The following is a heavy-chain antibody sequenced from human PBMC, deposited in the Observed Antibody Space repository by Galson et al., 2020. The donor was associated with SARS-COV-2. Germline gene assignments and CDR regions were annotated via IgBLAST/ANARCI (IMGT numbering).Heavy chain of an antibody. CDR1: GFTFSNAW. CDR2: IKSKTDGGTT. Sequence: GESLKISSAASGFTFSNAWMSWVRQAPGKGLEWVGRIKSKTDGGTTDYAAPVKGRFTISRDDSKNTLYLQMNSLKTEDTAVYYCTTDLDATLPYYDSSGYYLAAFDIWGQGTMVTVSS. D-gene: IGHD3-22*01. J-gene: IGHJ3*02. CDR3: TTDLDATLPYYDSSGYYLAAFDI. V-gene: IGHV3-15*01.